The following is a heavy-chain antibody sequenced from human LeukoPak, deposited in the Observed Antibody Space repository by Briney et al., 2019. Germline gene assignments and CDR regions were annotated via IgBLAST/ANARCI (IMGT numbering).Heavy chain of an antibody. V-gene: IGHV3-23*01. J-gene: IGHJ4*02. D-gene: IGHD3-10*01. CDR3: AKQIYYTSRNQRETSDY. CDR2: ISGGGTST. Sequence: PGGSLRLSCAASGFAFSTYAMSWVRQAPGKGLQWVSAISGGGTSTYYADSARGRFTISRDNSKNTLYLQMNSLRAEDTAVYYCAKQIYYTSRNQRETSDYWGQGTLVTVSS. CDR1: GFAFSTYA.